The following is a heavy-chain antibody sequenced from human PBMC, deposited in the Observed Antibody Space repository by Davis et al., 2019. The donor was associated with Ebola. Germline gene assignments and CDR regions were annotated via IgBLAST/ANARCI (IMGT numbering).Heavy chain of an antibody. CDR3: ARVRYYGSGRFYYYYGMDV. J-gene: IGHJ6*02. CDR1: GGSFSGYY. D-gene: IGHD3-10*01. Sequence: GSLRLSCAVYGGSFSGYYWSWIRQPPGKGLEWIGEINHSGSTNYNPSLKSRVTISVDTSKNQFSLKLSSVTAADTAVYYCARVRYYGSGRFYYYYGMDVWGQGTTVTVSS. V-gene: IGHV4-34*01. CDR2: INHSGST.